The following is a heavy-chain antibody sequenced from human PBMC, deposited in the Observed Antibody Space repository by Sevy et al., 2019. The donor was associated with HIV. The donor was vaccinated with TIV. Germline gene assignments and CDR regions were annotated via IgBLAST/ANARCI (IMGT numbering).Heavy chain of an antibody. V-gene: IGHV3-21*01. CDR1: GFTFSSYS. D-gene: IGHD1-26*01. Sequence: GGFLRLSCAASGFTFSSYSMNWVRQAPGKGLEWVSSISSSSSYIYYADSVKGRFTISRDNAKNSLYLQMNSLRAEDAAVYYCARDLISGSYGGWFDPWGQGTLVTVSS. J-gene: IGHJ5*02. CDR3: ARDLISGSYGGWFDP. CDR2: ISSSSSYI.